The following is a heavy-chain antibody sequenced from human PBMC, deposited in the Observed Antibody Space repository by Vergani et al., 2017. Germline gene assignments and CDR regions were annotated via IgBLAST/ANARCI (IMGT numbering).Heavy chain of an antibody. V-gene: IGHV3-48*03. J-gene: IGHJ3*02. CDR2: ISSSGSTI. CDR1: GFTFSSYE. D-gene: IGHD6-19*01. CDR3: AKSIAVARRDAFDI. Sequence: EVQLVESGGGLVQPGGSLRLSCAASGFTFSSYEMNWVRQAPGKGLEWVSYISSSGSTIYYADSVKGRFTISRDNAKNSLYLQMNSLRAEDTAVYYCAKSIAVARRDAFDIWGQGTMVTVSS.